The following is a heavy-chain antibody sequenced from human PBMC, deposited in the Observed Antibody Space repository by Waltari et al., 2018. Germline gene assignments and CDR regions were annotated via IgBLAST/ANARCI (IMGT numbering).Heavy chain of an antibody. J-gene: IGHJ5*01. CDR3: AKGQEHYYDNSGSFVS. Sequence: QVQLVQRGAEVKKPGASVKVSCKASGYTFTGYYIHWVRQAPGQGLEWMVRINPNMGGTNEAQKFQGRVTMTRDTSINTAYMELSRLRPDDTAVYYCAKGQEHYYDNSGSFVSWGQGTLVTVSS. V-gene: IGHV1-2*06. CDR2: INPNMGGT. D-gene: IGHD3-22*01. CDR1: GYTFTGYY.